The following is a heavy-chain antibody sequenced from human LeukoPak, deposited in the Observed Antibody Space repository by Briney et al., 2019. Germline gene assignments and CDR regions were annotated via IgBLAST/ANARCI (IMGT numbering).Heavy chain of an antibody. V-gene: IGHV1-69*05. D-gene: IGHD3-22*01. J-gene: IGHJ4*02. Sequence: SVKVSCKASGVTFSSYAISWVRQAPGQGLEWMGGIIPIFGTANYAQKFQGRVTITTDESTSTAYMELSSLRSEDTAVYYCARAAFRHYDSSGLLFDYWGQGTLVTVSS. CDR1: GVTFSSYA. CDR2: IIPIFGTA. CDR3: ARAAFRHYDSSGLLFDY.